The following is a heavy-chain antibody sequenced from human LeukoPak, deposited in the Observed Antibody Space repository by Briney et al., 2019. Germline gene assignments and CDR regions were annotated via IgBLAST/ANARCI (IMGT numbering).Heavy chain of an antibody. Sequence: SVKVSCKASGGTFSIYAISWVRQAPGQGLEWMGGIIPIFGTANYAQKFQGRVTITADESTSTAYMELSSLRSEDTAVYYCARCDSSWYYFDYWGQGTLVTVSS. V-gene: IGHV1-69*13. CDR1: GGTFSIYA. CDR2: IIPIFGTA. CDR3: ARCDSSWYYFDY. D-gene: IGHD6-13*01. J-gene: IGHJ4*02.